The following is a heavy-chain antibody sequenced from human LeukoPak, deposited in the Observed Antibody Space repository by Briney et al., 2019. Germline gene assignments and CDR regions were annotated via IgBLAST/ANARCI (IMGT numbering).Heavy chain of an antibody. D-gene: IGHD6-13*01. CDR3: ATALAAAGFDY. CDR2: VDPEDGET. J-gene: IGHJ4*02. V-gene: IGHV1-69-2*01. Sequence: ASVKISCKVSGYTFTDYYMHWVQQAPGKGLEWMGLVDPEDGETIYAEKFQGRVTITADTSTDTAYMELSSLRSEDTAVYYRATALAAAGFDYWGQGTLVTVSS. CDR1: GYTFTDYY.